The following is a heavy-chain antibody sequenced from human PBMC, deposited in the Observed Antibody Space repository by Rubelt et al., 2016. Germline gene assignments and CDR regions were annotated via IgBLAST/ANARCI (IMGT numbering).Heavy chain of an antibody. J-gene: IGHJ6*02. CDR1: GFTFSSYA. CDR2: ISGSGGST. Sequence: EVQLVESGGGLVKPGGSLRPSCAASGFTFSSYAMSWVRQAPGKGLEWVSAISGSGGSTYYADYVKGRFTISRDNSKNTLYLQMNSLRAEDTAVYYCAKDGYQLPPGGMDVWGQGTTVTVSS. V-gene: IGHV3-23*04. D-gene: IGHD2-2*01. CDR3: AKDGYQLPPGGMDV.